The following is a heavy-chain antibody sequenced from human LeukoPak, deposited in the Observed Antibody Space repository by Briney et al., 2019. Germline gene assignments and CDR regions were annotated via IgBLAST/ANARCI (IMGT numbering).Heavy chain of an antibody. CDR3: ASLDSSGYKDY. D-gene: IGHD3-22*01. CDR1: GDSISSYY. V-gene: IGHV4-59*12. CDR2: VFYSGST. Sequence: SETLSLTCTVSGDSISSYYWSWIRQPPGKGLEWIGYVFYSGSTNYNPSLKSRVTMSVDTSKNQFSLKLSSVTAADTAVYYCASLDSSGYKDYWGQGTLVTVSS. J-gene: IGHJ4*02.